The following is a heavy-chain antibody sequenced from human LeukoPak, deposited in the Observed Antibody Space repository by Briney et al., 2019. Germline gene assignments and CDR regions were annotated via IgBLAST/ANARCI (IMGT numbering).Heavy chain of an antibody. D-gene: IGHD6-13*01. CDR3: ARGDVSAAGSFDH. V-gene: IGHV3-11*03. J-gene: IGHJ4*02. Sequence: GGSLRLSCAASGFTLSDHYMSWIRQAPGKGLEWVSYIRTFSRYTNYADSVKGRFTISRDNAKNSLYPHLNSLRGEDTAVYYCARGDVSAAGSFDHWGQGTLVTVSS. CDR2: IRTFSRYT. CDR1: GFTLSDHY.